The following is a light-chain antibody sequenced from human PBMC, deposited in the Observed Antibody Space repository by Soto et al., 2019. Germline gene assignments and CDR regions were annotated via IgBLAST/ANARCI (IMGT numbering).Light chain of an antibody. V-gene: IGKV3-15*01. J-gene: IGKJ4*01. CDR1: QSISGN. Sequence: VMTQSPATLSVSPGERATLSCRASQSISGNLAWYQQKPGQAPRLLMFRTSTRATGFPARFSGSGSGTEFNLTISSLQSEDFAIYYCQQYNNWPRATFGGGTKVDI. CDR3: QQYNNWPRAT. CDR2: RTS.